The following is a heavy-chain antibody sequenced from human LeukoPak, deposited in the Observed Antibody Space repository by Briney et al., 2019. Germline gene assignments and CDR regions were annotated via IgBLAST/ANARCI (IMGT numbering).Heavy chain of an antibody. V-gene: IGHV4-39*07. CDR1: GGSISSSSYY. Sequence: SETLSLTCTVSGGSISSSSYYWGWIRQPPGKGLDWIGSIYYSGSTYYNPSLQSRVTISVDTSKNQFSLKLSSVTAADTAVYYCARTPRRGYCSGGSCQSYYFDCWGQGTLVTVSS. CDR3: ARTPRRGYCSGGSCQSYYFDC. J-gene: IGHJ4*02. D-gene: IGHD2-15*01. CDR2: IYYSGST.